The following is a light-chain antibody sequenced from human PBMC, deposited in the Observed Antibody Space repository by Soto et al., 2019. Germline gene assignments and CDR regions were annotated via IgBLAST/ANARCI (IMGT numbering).Light chain of an antibody. J-gene: IGKJ4*01. CDR3: QHFESSPT. CDR1: QTVSRSY. Sequence: EIVLTQSPGTLSLSPGESATLSCRASQTVSRSYFVWYQQEPGQAPRLLIYGASARAPGIPDRFSGTGSGTESTLTISRLEPEDFAVYFCQHFESSPTFGGGTKVEIK. CDR2: GAS. V-gene: IGKV3-20*01.